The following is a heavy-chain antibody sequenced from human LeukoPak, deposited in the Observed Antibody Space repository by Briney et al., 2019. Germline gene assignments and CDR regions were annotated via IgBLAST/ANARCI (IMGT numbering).Heavy chain of an antibody. CDR2: ISAYNGNT. V-gene: IGHV1-18*04. J-gene: IGHJ5*02. CDR1: GYTFTSYG. D-gene: IGHD2-15*01. Sequence: ASVKVSCKASGYTFTSYGISWVRQAPGQGLEWMGWISAYNGNTNNAQKLQGRVTMTTDTSTSTAYMELRSLRSDDTAVYYCARDRYCSGGSCPRAAGWFDPWGQGTLVTVSS. CDR3: ARDRYCSGGSCPRAAGWFDP.